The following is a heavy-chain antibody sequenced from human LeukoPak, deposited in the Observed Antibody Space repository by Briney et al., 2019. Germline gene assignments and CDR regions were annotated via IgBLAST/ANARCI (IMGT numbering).Heavy chain of an antibody. J-gene: IGHJ4*02. CDR1: GCTFTSYS. V-gene: IGHV3-48*04. Sequence: GGSLRLSCAASGCTFTSYSMNWVRQAPGKGLEWISYISSSSSTIYYADSVKGRFTISRDNAKNSLFLQMNSLRAEDTAVYYCARDKYGDYGIDCWGQGTLVTVSS. D-gene: IGHD4-17*01. CDR3: ARDKYGDYGIDC. CDR2: ISSSSSTI.